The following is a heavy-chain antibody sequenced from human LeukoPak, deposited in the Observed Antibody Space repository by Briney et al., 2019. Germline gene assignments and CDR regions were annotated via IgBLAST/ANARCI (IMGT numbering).Heavy chain of an antibody. CDR1: GGSISSGGYY. CDR2: IYYSGST. Sequence: SQTLSPTCTVSGGSISSGGYYWSWIRQHPGKGLEWIGYIYYSGSTYYNPSLKSRVTISVDTSKNQFSLKLSSMTAADTAVYYCAREVRQSPATIVVAIGAFDIWGQGTMVTVSS. J-gene: IGHJ3*02. CDR3: AREVRQSPATIVVAIGAFDI. D-gene: IGHD3-22*01. V-gene: IGHV4-31*03.